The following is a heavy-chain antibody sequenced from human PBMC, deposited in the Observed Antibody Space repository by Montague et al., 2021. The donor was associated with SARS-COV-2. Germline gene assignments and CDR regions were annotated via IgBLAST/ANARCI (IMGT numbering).Heavy chain of an antibody. CDR1: GCSISSGYY. V-gene: IGHV4-31*03. CDR3: ARVLGGYCSGGSCYRGWYFDL. CDR2: IYYSGST. Sequence: TLSLTCTVSGCSISSGYYWGWIRQPPGKGLEWIGYIYYSGSTYYNPSLKSRVTISVDTSKNQFSLKLSSVTAADTAVYYCARVLGGYCSGGSCYRGWYFDLWGRGTLVTVSS. J-gene: IGHJ2*01. D-gene: IGHD2-15*01.